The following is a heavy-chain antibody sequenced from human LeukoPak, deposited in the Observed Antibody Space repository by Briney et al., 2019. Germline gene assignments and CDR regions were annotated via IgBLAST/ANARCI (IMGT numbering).Heavy chain of an antibody. CDR1: GFTFSSYS. J-gene: IGHJ4*02. CDR3: ARDGTAVGINYDY. Sequence: GGSLRLSCAASGFTFSSYSMNWVRQAPGKGLEWVSSISSSSSYIYYADSVKGRFTISRDNAKDSLYLQMNSLRAEDTAVYYCARDGTAVGINYDYWGQGTLVTVSS. CDR2: ISSSSSYI. V-gene: IGHV3-21*04. D-gene: IGHD6-13*01.